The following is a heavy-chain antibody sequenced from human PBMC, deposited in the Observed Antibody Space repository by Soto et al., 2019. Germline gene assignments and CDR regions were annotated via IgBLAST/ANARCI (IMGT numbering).Heavy chain of an antibody. D-gene: IGHD2-21*02. CDR3: ARTVVVAAIGAFDI. Sequence: GESLKISCKGSGYSFTSYWIGWVRQMPGKGLEWVGIIYPGDSDTRYSPSFQGQVTISADKSISTAYLQWSSLKASDTAVYYCARTVVVAAIGAFDIWGQGTMVTVSS. CDR2: IYPGDSDT. J-gene: IGHJ3*02. CDR1: GYSFTSYW. V-gene: IGHV5-51*01.